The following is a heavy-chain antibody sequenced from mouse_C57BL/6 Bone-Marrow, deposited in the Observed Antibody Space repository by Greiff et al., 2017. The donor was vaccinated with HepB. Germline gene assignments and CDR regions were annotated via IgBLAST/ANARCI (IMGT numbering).Heavy chain of an antibody. V-gene: IGHV10-1*01. CDR3: VSQLGDFDY. D-gene: IGHD4-1*01. CDR1: GFSFNTYA. J-gene: IGHJ2*01. CDR2: IRSKSNNYAT. Sequence: EVQLQESGGGLVQPKGSLKLSCAASGFSFNTYAMNWVRQAPGRGLEWVARIRSKSNNYATYYADSVKDRFTISRDDSESMLYLQMNNLKTEDTAMYYCVSQLGDFDYWGQGTTLTVSS.